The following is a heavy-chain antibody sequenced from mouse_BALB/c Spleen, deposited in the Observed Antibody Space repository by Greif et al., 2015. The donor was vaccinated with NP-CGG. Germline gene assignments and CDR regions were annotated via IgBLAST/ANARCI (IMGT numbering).Heavy chain of an antibody. CDR3: ARGTARDYYYAMDY. Sequence: QVHVKQSGAELVRPGSSVKVSCKASGYAFSSYWMNWVKQRPGQGLEWIGQIYPGDGDTNYNGKFKGKATLTADKSSSTAYMQLSSLTSEDSAVYFCARGTARDYYYAMDYWGQGTSVTVSS. J-gene: IGHJ4*01. V-gene: IGHV1-80*01. CDR2: IYPGDGDT. D-gene: IGHD3-2*01. CDR1: GYAFSSYW.